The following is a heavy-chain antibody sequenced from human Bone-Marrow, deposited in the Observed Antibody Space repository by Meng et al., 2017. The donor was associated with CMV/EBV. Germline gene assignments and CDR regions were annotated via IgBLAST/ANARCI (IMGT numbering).Heavy chain of an antibody. J-gene: IGHJ6*02. CDR2: IKQDGSEK. V-gene: IGHV3-7*01. Sequence: GESLKISCAASGFTFSSYWMSWVRQAPGKGLEWVANIKQDGSEKYYVDSVKGRFTISRDNAKNSLYLQMNSLRAEDTAVYYCARESYYYGMDVWGQGNTVTFAS. CDR3: ARESYYYGMDV. CDR1: GFTFSSYW.